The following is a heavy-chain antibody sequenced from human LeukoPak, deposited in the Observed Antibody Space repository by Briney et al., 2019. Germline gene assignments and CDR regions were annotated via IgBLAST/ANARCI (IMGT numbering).Heavy chain of an antibody. V-gene: IGHV3-30*18. D-gene: IGHD6-19*01. CDR2: ISYDGSNK. Sequence: PGGSLRLSCAVSGFTVSDHYMDWVRQAPGKGLEWVAVISYDGSNKYYADSVKGRFTISRDNSKNTLYLQMNSLRAEDTAVYYCAKDWPVAGGGSWFDPWGQGTLVTVSS. CDR1: GFTVSDHY. CDR3: AKDWPVAGGGSWFDP. J-gene: IGHJ5*02.